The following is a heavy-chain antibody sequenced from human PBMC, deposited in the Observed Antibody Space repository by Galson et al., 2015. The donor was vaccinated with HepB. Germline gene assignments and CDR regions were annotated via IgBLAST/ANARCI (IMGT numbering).Heavy chain of an antibody. CDR3: ARDSDYYDSSGYYSYFDY. Sequence: SVKVSCKASGYTFTSYAMHWVRQAPGQRLEWMGWINAGNGNTKYSQKFQGRVTITRDTSASTAYMELSSLRSEDTAVYYCARDSDYYDSSGYYSYFDYWGQGTLVTVSS. V-gene: IGHV1-3*01. J-gene: IGHJ4*02. CDR1: GYTFTSYA. D-gene: IGHD3-22*01. CDR2: INAGNGNT.